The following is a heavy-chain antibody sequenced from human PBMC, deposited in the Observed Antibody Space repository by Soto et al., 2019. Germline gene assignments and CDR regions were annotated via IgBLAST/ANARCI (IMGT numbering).Heavy chain of an antibody. CDR2: TNGNLGTG. CDR1: GGTFSSYP. Sequence: QVQLVQSGAEVKRPGSSVKVSCKASGGTFSSYPISWVRQAPGQGLEWMGGTNGNLGTGNYAQKFRGRLTITTDISTTPAYMELRSLTSEDTAVYYCARRDSHGYFRYFDNWGQGTLVTVSS. J-gene: IGHJ4*02. D-gene: IGHD4-17*01. CDR3: ARRDSHGYFRYFDN. V-gene: IGHV1-69*06.